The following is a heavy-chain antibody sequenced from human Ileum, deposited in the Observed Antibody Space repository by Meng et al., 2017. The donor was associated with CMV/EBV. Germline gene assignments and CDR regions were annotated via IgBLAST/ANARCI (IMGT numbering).Heavy chain of an antibody. CDR3: ATVSAYNWNYWKYGMDV. D-gene: IGHD1-7*01. V-gene: IGHV1-69*05. CDR1: TLDNYA. CDR2: IIPMFGTT. Sequence: TLDNYAISWVRQATGQGLEWMGGIIPMFGTTNYAQKFQGRLMITTDESTSKAYMELSSLRSEDTAFYYCATVSAYNWNYWKYGMDVWGQGTTVTVSS. J-gene: IGHJ6*02.